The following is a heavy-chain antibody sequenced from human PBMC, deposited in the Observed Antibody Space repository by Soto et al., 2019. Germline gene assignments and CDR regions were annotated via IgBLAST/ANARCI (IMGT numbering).Heavy chain of an antibody. V-gene: IGHV3-23*01. J-gene: IGHJ4*02. CDR3: AKDRLAGNFDY. Sequence: EAQVLDSGGGLVQPGGSLRLSCAASGFTFNNYAMNWVRQAPGKGLEWVATISATGGSTYYADSVKGWFTISRDNSKNTLYLQMNGLRVEDTAVYYCAKDRLAGNFDYWGQGTQVTVSS. CDR1: GFTFNNYA. CDR2: ISATGGST.